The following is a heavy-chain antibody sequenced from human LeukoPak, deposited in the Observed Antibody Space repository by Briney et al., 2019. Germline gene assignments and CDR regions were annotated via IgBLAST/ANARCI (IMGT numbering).Heavy chain of an antibody. CDR2: INHSGST. CDR3: AREVCTGGHCSDAFDI. Sequence: SETLSLTCAVYVGSFSGYYWSWIRQPPGKGLEWIGEINHSGSTNYNPSLKSRVTISVDTSKNQFSLKLSPVTAADTAVYFCAREVCTGGHCSDAFDIWGQGTMVIVSS. J-gene: IGHJ3*02. D-gene: IGHD2-8*02. CDR1: VGSFSGYY. V-gene: IGHV4-34*01.